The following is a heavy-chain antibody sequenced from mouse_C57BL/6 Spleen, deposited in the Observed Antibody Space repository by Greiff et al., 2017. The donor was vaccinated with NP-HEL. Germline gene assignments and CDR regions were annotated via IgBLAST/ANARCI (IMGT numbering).Heavy chain of an antibody. J-gene: IGHJ3*01. Sequence: VQLQQSGPELVKPGASVKISCKASGYSFTSYYIHWVKQRPGQGLEWIGWIYPGSGNTKYNEKFKGKATLTADTSSSTAYMLLSSLTSEDSAVYFCAIRDYDDVTWFAYWGQGTLVTVSA. CDR2: IYPGSGNT. CDR1: GYSFTSYY. V-gene: IGHV1-66*01. CDR3: AIRDYDDVTWFAY. D-gene: IGHD2-4*01.